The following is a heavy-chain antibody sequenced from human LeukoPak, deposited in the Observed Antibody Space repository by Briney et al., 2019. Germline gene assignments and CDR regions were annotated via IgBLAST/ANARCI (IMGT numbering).Heavy chain of an antibody. J-gene: IGHJ6*03. CDR1: GGSISSGGYY. D-gene: IGHD4-17*01. CDR2: IYYSGST. Sequence: SQTLSLTCTVSGGSISSGGYYWSWIRQHPGKGLEWIGYIYYSGSTYYNSSLKSRVTISVDTSKNQFSLKLSSVTAADTAVYYCARGYGDYGFYYYYYMDVWGKGTTVTVSS. CDR3: ARGYGDYGFYYYYYMDV. V-gene: IGHV4-31*03.